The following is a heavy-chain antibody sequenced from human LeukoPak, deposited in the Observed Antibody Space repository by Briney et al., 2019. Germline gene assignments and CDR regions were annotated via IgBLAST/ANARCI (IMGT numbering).Heavy chain of an antibody. V-gene: IGHV4-39*01. CDR2: IYYSGYT. CDR3: ARHDYDSSGYRRDYYFDQ. CDR1: GGSVSSTNYY. Sequence: SETLSLTCTVCGGSVSSTNYYWGWIRQPPGKGLEWIWSIYYSGYTYYNPSLKSRLTMSVDTSKNQFSLKLSSVTAADTAVYYCARHDYDSSGYRRDYYFDQWGQGTLVTVSS. D-gene: IGHD3-22*01. J-gene: IGHJ4*02.